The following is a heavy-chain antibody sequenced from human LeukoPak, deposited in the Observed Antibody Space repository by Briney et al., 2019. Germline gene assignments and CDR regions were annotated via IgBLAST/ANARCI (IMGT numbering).Heavy chain of an antibody. CDR3: AGSRGYYYGSGSHPNDY. V-gene: IGHV1-18*04. J-gene: IGHJ4*02. CDR2: ISAYNGNT. CDR1: GYTFSSYA. Sequence: ASVKVSCKASGYTFSSYAISWVRQAPGQGLEWMGWISAYNGNTNYAQKLQGRVTMTTDTSTSTAYVELRSLRSDDTAVYYCAGSRGYYYGSGSHPNDYWGQAALVSVSS. D-gene: IGHD3-10*01.